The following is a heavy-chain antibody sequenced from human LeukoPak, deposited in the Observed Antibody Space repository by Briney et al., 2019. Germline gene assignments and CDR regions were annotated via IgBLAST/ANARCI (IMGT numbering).Heavy chain of an antibody. CDR1: GYTFTSYD. D-gene: IGHD2-2*01. CDR3: ARGGDCSSTSCYAFDY. Sequence: ASVKVSCKASGYTFTSYDINWVRQATGQGLEWMGWMNPNSGNTGYAQKFQGRVTMTRNTSISTAYMELSSLRSEDTAVYYCARGGDCSSTSCYAFDYWGQGTLVTVSS. CDR2: MNPNSGNT. V-gene: IGHV1-8*01. J-gene: IGHJ4*02.